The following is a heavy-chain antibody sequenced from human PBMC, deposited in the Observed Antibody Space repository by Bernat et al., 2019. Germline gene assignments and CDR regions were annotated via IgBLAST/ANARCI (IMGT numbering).Heavy chain of an antibody. V-gene: IGHV1-69*04. CDR2: IIPILGIA. D-gene: IGHD3-10*01. Sequence: QVQLVQSGAEVKKPGSSVKVSCKASGGTFSSYAISWVRQAPGQGLEWMGRIIPILGIANYAQKFQGRVTITADKSTSTAYMELSSLRSEDTAVYCCAREVNVDTAMADYGSGSYYSPYYYYGMDVWGQGTTVTVSS. CDR1: GGTFSSYA. CDR3: AREVNVDTAMADYGSGSYYSPYYYYGMDV. J-gene: IGHJ6*02.